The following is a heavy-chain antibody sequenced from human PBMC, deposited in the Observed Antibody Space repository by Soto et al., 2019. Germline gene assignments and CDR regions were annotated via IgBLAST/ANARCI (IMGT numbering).Heavy chain of an antibody. Sequence: GGSLRLSCAASGFIFINYAMNWVRQAPGKGLEWVSVIGGRGNSAYYADSVQGRFTISRDNSKNTLSLQMSSLTADDTAIYYCVRDGRGSFDFWGRGTMVTVSS. CDR3: VRDGRGSFDF. J-gene: IGHJ3*01. D-gene: IGHD5-12*01. CDR2: IGGRGNSA. CDR1: GFIFINYA. V-gene: IGHV3-23*01.